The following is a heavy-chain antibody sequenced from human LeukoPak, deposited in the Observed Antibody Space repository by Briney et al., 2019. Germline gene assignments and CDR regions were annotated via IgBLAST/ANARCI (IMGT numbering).Heavy chain of an antibody. J-gene: IGHJ5*02. CDR3: ARSSGGSFDP. Sequence: ASVKVSCKASGYTFSSSAISCLRQSPGQRLEWMGVINSYNCNTNYAQNLQCRVTMATDTATSTAYMELRSLTSDDTAVYFCARSSGGSFDPWGQGTLVTVSS. D-gene: IGHD6-25*01. V-gene: IGHV1-18*01. CDR2: INSYNCNT. CDR1: GYTFSSSA.